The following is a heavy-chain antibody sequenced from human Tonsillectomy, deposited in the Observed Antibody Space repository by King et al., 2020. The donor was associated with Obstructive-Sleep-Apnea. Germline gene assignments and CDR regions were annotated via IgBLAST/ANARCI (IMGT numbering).Heavy chain of an antibody. V-gene: IGHV3-30*04. J-gene: IGHJ4*02. CDR3: ARNLHYYGSGSYPNIDY. D-gene: IGHD3-10*01. Sequence: VQLVESGGGVVQPGTSLRLSCAASGFTFSSYAMHWVRQALGKGLECVSVISYDGSNKNYADSVKGRFTISRDNSKNSLFLQMNSLRADDTAIYYCARNLHYYGSGSYPNIDYWGQGTLVTVSS. CDR2: ISYDGSNK. CDR1: GFTFSSYA.